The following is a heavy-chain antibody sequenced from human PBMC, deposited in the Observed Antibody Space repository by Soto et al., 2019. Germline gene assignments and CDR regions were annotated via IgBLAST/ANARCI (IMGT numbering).Heavy chain of an antibody. D-gene: IGHD6-13*01. CDR2: IHYSGST. V-gene: IGHV4-39*07. Sequence: SETLSLTCTVSGGSISSEYYHWTWIRQAPGKGLEWIGDIHYSGSTNYNPSLQSRVTISVDKSKNQFSLKLSSVTAADTAVYYCARVAAAGTYYYGLDVWGQGTTVTVSS. CDR1: GGSISSEYYH. CDR3: ARVAAAGTYYYGLDV. J-gene: IGHJ6*02.